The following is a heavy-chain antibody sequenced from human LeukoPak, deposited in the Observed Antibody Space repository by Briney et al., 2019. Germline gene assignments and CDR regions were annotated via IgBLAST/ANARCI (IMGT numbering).Heavy chain of an antibody. D-gene: IGHD5-24*01. CDR2: INPNTGDT. Sequence: ASVKVSCKASGFTFNAYYIHWVRQAPGQGLEWMGWINPNTGDTNFAQKFRGRVAMTRDTSLSAAYMDLSRLTSDDTAVYYCARGWLQGGFDYWGQGTLVTVSS. J-gene: IGHJ4*02. CDR1: GFTFNAYY. CDR3: ARGWLQGGFDY. V-gene: IGHV1-2*02.